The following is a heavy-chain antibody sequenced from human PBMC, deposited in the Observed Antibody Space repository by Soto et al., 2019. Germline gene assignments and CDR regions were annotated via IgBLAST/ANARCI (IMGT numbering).Heavy chain of an antibody. Sequence: GGSLRLSCAASGFTFTRYSMNWVRQAPGKWLEWVSSISSTTTYIYYGDSMKGRFTISRDNAKNSLYLEMNSLRAEDTAVYYCARESEDLTSNFDYWGQGXLVTVYS. J-gene: IGHJ4*02. V-gene: IGHV3-21*06. CDR2: ISSTTTYI. CDR3: ARESEDLTSNFDY. CDR1: GFTFTRYS.